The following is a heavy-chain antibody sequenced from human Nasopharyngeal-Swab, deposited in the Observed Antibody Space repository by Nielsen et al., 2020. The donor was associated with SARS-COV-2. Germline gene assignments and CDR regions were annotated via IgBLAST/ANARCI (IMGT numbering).Heavy chain of an antibody. J-gene: IGHJ3*01. CDR2: ISFDGGSK. CDR1: GFTLSTYA. CDR3: ARESAGHDTFDL. Sequence: GGSLRLSCAASGFTLSTYAMHWVRQAPGKGLEWVAVISFDGGSKYYGDSVKGRFTISRDISKNTLDLQLNSLRSDDTALYYCARESAGHDTFDLWGQGTMVTVSS. D-gene: IGHD6-13*01. V-gene: IGHV3-30*04.